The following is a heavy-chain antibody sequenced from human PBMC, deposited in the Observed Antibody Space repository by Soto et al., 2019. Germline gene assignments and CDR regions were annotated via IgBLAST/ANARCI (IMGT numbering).Heavy chain of an antibody. V-gene: IGHV3-30*04. Sequence: GGSLRLSCEASGFAIRSNAIHWVRQAPGKGLEWVAVISFEGSYKYYADSVKGRFTVSRDNSKNTVSLQMDSLTGEDSALYYCVRAAGIAAAGSSQGVLWGQGTQVTVSS. J-gene: IGHJ4*02. CDR1: GFAIRSNA. CDR3: VRAAGIAAAGSSQGVL. D-gene: IGHD6-13*01. CDR2: ISFEGSYK.